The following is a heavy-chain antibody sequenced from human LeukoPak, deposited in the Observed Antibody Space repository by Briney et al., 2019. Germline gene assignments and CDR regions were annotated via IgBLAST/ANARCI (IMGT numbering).Heavy chain of an antibody. J-gene: IGHJ3*02. CDR3: ARDNNSGYYTDAFDI. D-gene: IGHD3-22*01. V-gene: IGHV4-31*03. CDR2: IYHSGST. Sequence: PSQTLSLTCTVSGGSISSGGYYWSWIRQHPGKGLEWIGYIYHSGSTYYNPSLKSRVTISVDTSKNQFSLKLSSVTAADTAVYYCARDNNSGYYTDAFDIWGQGTMVTVSS. CDR1: GGSISSGGYY.